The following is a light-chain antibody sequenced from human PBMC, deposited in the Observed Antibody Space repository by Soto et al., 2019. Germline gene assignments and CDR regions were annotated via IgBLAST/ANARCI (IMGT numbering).Light chain of an antibody. CDR1: QTISSW. J-gene: IGKJ1*01. Sequence: DIQMTQSPSTLSASVGDRVSMTCRASQTISSWLAWFQQKPGKAPILLIYKASTLETGVPSRFSGSGSGTEFTLTISGLQPDDFATYYCQPYKRYSSWTFGQGTKVEIK. CDR3: QPYKRYSSWT. CDR2: KAS. V-gene: IGKV1-5*03.